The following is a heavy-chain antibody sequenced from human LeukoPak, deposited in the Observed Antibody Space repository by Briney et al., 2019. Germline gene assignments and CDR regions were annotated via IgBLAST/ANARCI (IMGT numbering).Heavy chain of an antibody. J-gene: IGHJ4*02. V-gene: IGHV1-18*04. Sequence: GASVKVSCKASGYTFTSYYMHWVRQAPGQGLEWMGWISAYNGNTNYAQKLQGRVTMTTDTSTSTAYMELRSLRSDDTAVYYCARELGQPASPPALPWPDCWGQGTLVTVSS. D-gene: IGHD2-2*01. CDR2: ISAYNGNT. CDR1: GYTFTSYY. CDR3: ARELGQPASPPALPWPDC.